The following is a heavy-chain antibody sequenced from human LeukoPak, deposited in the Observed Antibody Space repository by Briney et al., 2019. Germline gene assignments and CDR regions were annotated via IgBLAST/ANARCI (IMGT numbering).Heavy chain of an antibody. CDR2: ISGSGGGS. CDR3: ARERRGYQLPMPVWFDP. CDR1: GFRFSDYA. J-gene: IGHJ5*02. V-gene: IGHV3-23*01. D-gene: IGHD2-2*01. Sequence: QAGGSLRLSCAASGFRFSDYALSWVRQAPGKGPEWISAISGSGGGSYYADSVKGRFTISRDNSKNTLYLQMNSLRAEDTAVYYCARERRGYQLPMPVWFDPWGQGTLVNVSS.